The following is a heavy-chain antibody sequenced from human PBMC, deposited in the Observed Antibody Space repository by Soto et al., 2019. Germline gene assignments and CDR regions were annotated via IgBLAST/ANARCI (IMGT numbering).Heavy chain of an antibody. CDR2: LSRGDER. D-gene: IGHD3-16*01. J-gene: IGHJ6*02. CDR3: ATQTISYTWGV. CDR1: GAPITTTKW. V-gene: IGHV4-4*02. Sequence: QVQLQESGPGLVKPSETLSLTCTVSGAPITTTKWWAWVRLPPGKGLEWIGELSRGDERSSNPSPAGRFTTSLDKSNNHFSLKLTSVTAADTAIYYCATQTISYTWGVWGRGTAVTVSS.